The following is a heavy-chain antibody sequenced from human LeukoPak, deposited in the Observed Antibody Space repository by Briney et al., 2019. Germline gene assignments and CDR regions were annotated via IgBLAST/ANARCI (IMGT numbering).Heavy chain of an antibody. V-gene: IGHV1-69*13. D-gene: IGHD3-10*01. CDR1: GGTFSSYA. Sequence: SVKVSCKASGGTFSSYAISWVRQAPGQGLEWMGGIIPIFGTANYAQKFQGRVTITADESTSTAYMELSSLRSEDTAVYYCARAPGMVRGVILWSDYWGQGTLVTVSS. CDR3: ARAPGMVRGVILWSDY. J-gene: IGHJ4*02. CDR2: IIPIFGTA.